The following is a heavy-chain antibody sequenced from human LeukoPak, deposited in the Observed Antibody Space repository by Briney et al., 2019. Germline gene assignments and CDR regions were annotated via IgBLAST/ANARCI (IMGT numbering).Heavy chain of an antibody. CDR3: ARVQLTTVVTGRSAFDI. V-gene: IGHV4-39*07. J-gene: IGHJ3*02. CDR2: IYYSGST. Sequence: SETLSLTCTVSGGSISSYYWSWIRQPPGKGLEWIGSIYYSGSTYYNPSLKSRVTISVDTSKNQFSLKLSSVPAADTAVYYCARVQLTTVVTGRSAFDIWGQGTMVTVSS. D-gene: IGHD4-23*01. CDR1: GGSISSYY.